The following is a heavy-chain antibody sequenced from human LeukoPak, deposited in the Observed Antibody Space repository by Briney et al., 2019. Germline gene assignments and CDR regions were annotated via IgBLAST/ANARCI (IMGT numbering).Heavy chain of an antibody. CDR2: ISSSSSYI. V-gene: IGHV3-21*01. Sequence: GGSLRRSCAASGFTFSSYSMNWVRQAPGKGLEWVSSISSSSSYIYYADSVKGRFTISRDNAKNSLYLQMNSLRAEDTAVYYCARDRAAADYYYYYGMDVWGQGTTVTVSS. CDR3: ARDRAAADYYYYYGMDV. D-gene: IGHD6-13*01. J-gene: IGHJ6*02. CDR1: GFTFSSYS.